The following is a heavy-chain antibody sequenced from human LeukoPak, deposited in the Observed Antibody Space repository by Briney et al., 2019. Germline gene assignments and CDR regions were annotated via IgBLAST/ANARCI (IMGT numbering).Heavy chain of an antibody. V-gene: IGHV4-59*05. Sequence: PSETLSLTCTVSGASIRSHYWSWIRQPPGKGLEWIGSIYYSGSTYYNPSLKSRVTISVDTSKNQFSLKLSSVTAADTAVYYCARRTGVFIDYWGQGTLVTVSS. CDR3: ARRTGVFIDY. CDR1: GASIRSHY. D-gene: IGHD7-27*01. CDR2: IYYSGST. J-gene: IGHJ4*02.